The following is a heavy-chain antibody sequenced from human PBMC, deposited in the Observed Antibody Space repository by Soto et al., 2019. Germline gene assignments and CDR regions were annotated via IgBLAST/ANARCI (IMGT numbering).Heavy chain of an antibody. CDR3: AREVYYDSSGPIGRVSWFDP. V-gene: IGHV3-66*01. Sequence: GGSLRLSCAASVFTVSSNYMSWVRQAPGKGLEWVSVIYSGGSTYYADSVKGRFTISRDNSKNTLYLQMNSLRAEDTAVYYCAREVYYDSSGPIGRVSWFDPWGQGTLLTVSS. D-gene: IGHD3-22*01. J-gene: IGHJ5*02. CDR1: VFTVSSNY. CDR2: IYSGGST.